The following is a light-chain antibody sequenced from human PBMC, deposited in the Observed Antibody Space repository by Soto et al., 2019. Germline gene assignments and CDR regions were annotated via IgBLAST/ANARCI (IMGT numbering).Light chain of an antibody. V-gene: IGKV3-11*01. J-gene: IGKJ4*01. CDR1: QSVSSY. Sequence: ELVLTQSPATLSLSPGERATLSCRASQSVSSYLAWYQQKPGQAPRLLIYDASNRATGIPARFSGSGSGTDFTLTISGLEPEDLAVYYCQQRSNWLLTFGGGTKVEIK. CDR3: QQRSNWLLT. CDR2: DAS.